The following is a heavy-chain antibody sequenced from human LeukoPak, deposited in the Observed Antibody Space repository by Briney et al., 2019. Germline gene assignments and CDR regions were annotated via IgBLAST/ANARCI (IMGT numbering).Heavy chain of an antibody. V-gene: IGHV3-7*05. CDR3: ARVFDYVQIDY. J-gene: IGHJ4*02. D-gene: IGHD4/OR15-4a*01. CDR1: GFTFSTYW. Sequence: GGTLKLSCAASGFTFSTYWMRWVRQAPGQGLEWVANIKQDGSGKYYVDSVKGRFTISRDNAKNSLYLQMNSLRGEATAVYYCARVFDYVQIDYWGQGTLVSVSS. CDR2: IKQDGSGK.